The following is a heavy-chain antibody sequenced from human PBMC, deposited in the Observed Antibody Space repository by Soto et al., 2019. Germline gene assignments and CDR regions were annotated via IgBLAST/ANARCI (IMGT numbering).Heavy chain of an antibody. Sequence: QVQLQQSGPGLVKPSQTLSLTCAISGDSVSSNNAAWSWIRQSPSGGLEWLGRTYYRSKWYNDYAVSVKSRITIHVVTSKHQFSLQLNSVTPEDTAVYYCAQISINASPYWGQGTLVTVSS. J-gene: IGHJ4*02. CDR2: TYYRSKWYN. V-gene: IGHV6-1*01. CDR1: GDSVSSNNAA. CDR3: AQISINASPY. D-gene: IGHD1-20*01.